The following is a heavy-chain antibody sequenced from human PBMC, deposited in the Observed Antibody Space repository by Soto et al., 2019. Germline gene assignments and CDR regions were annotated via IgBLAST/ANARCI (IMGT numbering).Heavy chain of an antibody. D-gene: IGHD4-4*01. Sequence: QVQLVESGGALVKPGGSLRLSCAASGFTFSDYFMTWIRQAPGEGLEWVAYISTSGRIINYADSVKGRFTISRDNAKNSLYLQMNSLRAEDTAVYFCAREYSAYHYHVDFWGQGTVVTVSS. CDR2: ISTSGRII. CDR3: AREYSAYHYHVDF. CDR1: GFTFSDYF. V-gene: IGHV3-11*01. J-gene: IGHJ4*02.